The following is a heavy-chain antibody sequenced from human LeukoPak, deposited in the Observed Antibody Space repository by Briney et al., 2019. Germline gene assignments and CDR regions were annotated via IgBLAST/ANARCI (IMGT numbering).Heavy chain of an antibody. D-gene: IGHD6-13*01. V-gene: IGHV4-59*01. CDR3: ARASIAAAVGRSHWFDP. Sequence: SETLSLTCTVSGGSISSYYWSWIRQPPGKGLEWIGYIYYSGSTNYNPSLKSRVTISVDTSKNQFSLKLSSVTAADTAVYYCARASIAAAVGRSHWFDPWGQGTLVTVPS. J-gene: IGHJ5*02. CDR2: IYYSGST. CDR1: GGSISSYY.